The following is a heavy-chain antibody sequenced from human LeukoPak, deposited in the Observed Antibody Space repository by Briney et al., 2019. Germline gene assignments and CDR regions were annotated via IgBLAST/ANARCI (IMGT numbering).Heavy chain of an antibody. CDR1: GGTFSSYA. J-gene: IGHJ6*02. CDR2: IIPILGIA. Sequence: ASVKVSCKASGGTFSSYAISWVRQAPGQGLEWMGRIIPILGIANYAQKFQGRVTITADKSTSTAYMELSSLRSEGTAVYYCARALGYYGMDVWGQGTTVTVSS. CDR3: ARALGYYGMDV. V-gene: IGHV1-69*04.